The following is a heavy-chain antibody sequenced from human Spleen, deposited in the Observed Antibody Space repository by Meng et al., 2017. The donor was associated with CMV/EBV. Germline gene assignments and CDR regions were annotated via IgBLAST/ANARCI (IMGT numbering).Heavy chain of an antibody. CDR3: AARYSSAWFYDY. J-gene: IGHJ4*02. D-gene: IGHD6-19*01. Sequence: CATSGFTFSSNAMSWVRQAPGKGLEWVSSISGSGGSTYYADSVKGRFTISRDNSKNTLYLQMNILRAEDTAVYYCAARYSSAWFYDYWGQGTLVTVSS. CDR1: GFTFSSNA. CDR2: ISGSGGST. V-gene: IGHV3-23*01.